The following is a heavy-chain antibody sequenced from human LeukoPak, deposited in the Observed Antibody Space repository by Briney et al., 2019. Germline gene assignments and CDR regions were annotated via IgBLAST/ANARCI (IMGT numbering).Heavy chain of an antibody. Sequence: GRSLTLSCAASGFTFSSYGMHRVRQAPGKGLESVAIIWYDGSHKYYADSVKGRFTISRDNSKNTLFLEMNSLRAEDTAVYYCAKSGAGGSYSGFDYWGQGTLVTVSS. CDR3: AKSGAGGSYSGFDY. J-gene: IGHJ4*02. D-gene: IGHD1-26*01. CDR1: GFTFSSYG. CDR2: IWYDGSHK. V-gene: IGHV3-33*06.